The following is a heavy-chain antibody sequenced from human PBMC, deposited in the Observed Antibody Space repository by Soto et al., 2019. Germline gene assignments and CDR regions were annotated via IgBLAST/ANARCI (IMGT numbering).Heavy chain of an antibody. CDR3: AKFAPRRSGWYHFDY. CDR2: IGASGGNA. D-gene: IGHD6-19*01. CDR1: GFTFSDYS. V-gene: IGHV3-23*01. Sequence: GGSLRLSCAASGFTFSDYSMCWVRQAPGKGLEWVSGIGASGGNAQYADSVKGRFTISRDNSKSTLFLQMNSLRAEDTAIYYCAKFAPRRSGWYHFDYWGQGALVTVYS. J-gene: IGHJ4*02.